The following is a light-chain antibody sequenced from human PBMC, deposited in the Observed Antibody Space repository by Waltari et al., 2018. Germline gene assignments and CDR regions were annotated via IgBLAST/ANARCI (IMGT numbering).Light chain of an antibody. J-gene: IGLJ3*02. CDR1: AGSVSTAYY. CDR2: STN. CDR3: VLYMGGGIL. Sequence: QTVVTQEPSFSVSPGGTVTLTCGLRAGSVSTAYYPSWYQQTPGQAPRPLIYSTNTRSSGVPARISGSILGNKAALTITGAQADDESDYYCVLYMGGGILFGGGTKLTVL. V-gene: IGLV8-61*01.